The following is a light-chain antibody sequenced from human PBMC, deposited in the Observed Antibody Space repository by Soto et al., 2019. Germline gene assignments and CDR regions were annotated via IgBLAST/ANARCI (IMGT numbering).Light chain of an antibody. CDR2: DVS. Sequence: DIQMTQSPSTLSASVGDRVTITCRASQSISNWLAWYQQKPGKAPKLLIYDVSRLESGVPSRFSGSGSGTEFTFTISSLQSDDFATYYCQQYNSYPWTFGQGTKVEIK. J-gene: IGKJ1*01. CDR1: QSISNW. V-gene: IGKV1-5*01. CDR3: QQYNSYPWT.